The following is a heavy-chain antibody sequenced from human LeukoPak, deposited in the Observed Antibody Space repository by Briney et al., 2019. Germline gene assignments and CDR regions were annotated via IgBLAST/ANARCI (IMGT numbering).Heavy chain of an antibody. CDR1: GFPFSSYA. J-gene: IGHJ4*02. Sequence: GGSLRLSCAASGFPFSSYAMSWVRQAPGKGLEWVSAISGSGGSTYYADSVKGRFTISRDNSKNTLYLQMNSLRAEDTAVYYCAKDLTGYYDWGWGQGTLVTVSS. V-gene: IGHV3-23*01. CDR3: AKDLTGYYDWG. CDR2: ISGSGGST. D-gene: IGHD3-9*01.